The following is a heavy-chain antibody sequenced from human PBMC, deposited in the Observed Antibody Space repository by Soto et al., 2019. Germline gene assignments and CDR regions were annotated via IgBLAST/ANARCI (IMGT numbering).Heavy chain of an antibody. Sequence: ASVKVSCKVSGYTLTELSMHWVRQAPGKGLEWMGGFDPEDGETIYAQKFQGRVTMTEDTSTDTAYMELSSLRSEDTAVYYCATTMTTRMGLSFWGQGTLVTVSS. J-gene: IGHJ4*02. CDR2: FDPEDGET. V-gene: IGHV1-24*01. CDR1: GYTLTELS. D-gene: IGHD4-4*01. CDR3: ATTMTTRMGLSF.